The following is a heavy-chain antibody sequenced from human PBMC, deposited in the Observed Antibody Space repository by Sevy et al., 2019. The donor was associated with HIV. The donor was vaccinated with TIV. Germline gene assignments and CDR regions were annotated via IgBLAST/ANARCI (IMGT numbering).Heavy chain of an antibody. Sequence: SETLSLTCTVSGGSITSLYWNWIRQPPGKGLEGFANVYYNGNINYNPSPKRRVTLSLDTSKNQFSLRLSSVTAADTAMYYCAGENAWGRGYSWGQGTLVTVSS. J-gene: IGHJ4*02. CDR1: GGSITSLY. CDR3: AGENAWGRGYS. CDR2: VYYNGNI. V-gene: IGHV4-59*11. D-gene: IGHD1-26*01.